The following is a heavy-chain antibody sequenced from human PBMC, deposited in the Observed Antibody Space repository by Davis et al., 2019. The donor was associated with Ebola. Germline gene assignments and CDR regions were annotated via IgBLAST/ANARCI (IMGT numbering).Heavy chain of an antibody. Sequence: AASVKVSCKASGYTFTNYGISWVRQAPGQGLEWMGWISHYSVNTKYAQKLQGRVTMTTDTSTNTAYMELRSLRSDDTALYYCARDQLAAAGTAYYGLDAWGQGTTVTVSS. V-gene: IGHV1-18*04. J-gene: IGHJ6*02. CDR3: ARDQLAAAGTAYYGLDA. CDR1: GYTFTNYG. D-gene: IGHD6-13*01. CDR2: ISHYSVNT.